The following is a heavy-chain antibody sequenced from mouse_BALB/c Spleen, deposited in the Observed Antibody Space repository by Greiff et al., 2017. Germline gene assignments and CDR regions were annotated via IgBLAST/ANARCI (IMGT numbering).Heavy chain of an antibody. CDR2: ISSGGST. CDR3: ARGIYYGYDGGAY. Sequence: EVMLVESGGGLVKPGGSLKLSCAASGFTFSSYAMSWVRQTPEKRLEWVASISSGGSTYYPDSVKGRFTISRDNARNILYLQMSSLRSEDTAMYYCARGIYYGYDGGAYWGQGTLVTVSA. CDR1: GFTFSSYA. D-gene: IGHD2-2*01. J-gene: IGHJ3*01. V-gene: IGHV5-6-5*01.